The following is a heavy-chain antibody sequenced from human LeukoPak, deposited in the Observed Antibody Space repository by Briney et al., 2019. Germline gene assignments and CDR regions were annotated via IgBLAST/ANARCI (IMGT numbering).Heavy chain of an antibody. D-gene: IGHD6-13*01. J-gene: IGHJ4*02. CDR3: ARELDSSSWYEFDY. CDR2: IYYSGST. CDR1: GGSISSYS. Sequence: PSETLSLTCTVSGGSISSYSWSWIRQPPGKGLEWIGYIYYSGSTYYNPSPKSRVTISVDTSKNQFSLKLSSVTAADTAVYYCARELDSSSWYEFDYWGQGTLVTVSS. V-gene: IGHV4-59*01.